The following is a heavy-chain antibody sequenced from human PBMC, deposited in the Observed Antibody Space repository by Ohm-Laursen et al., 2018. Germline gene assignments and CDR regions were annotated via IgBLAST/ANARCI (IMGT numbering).Heavy chain of an antibody. CDR3: AKAYFPDSRGFYNWYFDL. D-gene: IGHD3-22*01. CDR2: MIGSGGRT. V-gene: IGHV3-23*01. Sequence: SLRLSCSASGFTYSNYAMTWVRQASGKGLEWVSAMIGSGGRTYHADSVKGRFTISRDNSKNMLYLQMNSLRAEDTAVYYCAKAYFPDSRGFYNWYFDLWGRGTLVTVSS. CDR1: GFTYSNYA. J-gene: IGHJ2*01.